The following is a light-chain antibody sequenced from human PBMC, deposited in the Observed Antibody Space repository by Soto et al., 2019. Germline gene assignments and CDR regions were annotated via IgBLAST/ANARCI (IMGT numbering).Light chain of an antibody. Sequence: EIVLTQSPCTLSLSPGERATLSSRASQTVGRDYLGWYQQKPGQAPRLLIYDASNRATGIPDRFSGSGSGTDFTFTISRLEPVDFALYFCHQYAFSPLTFGGGTKVEIK. CDR1: QTVGRDY. V-gene: IGKV3-20*01. J-gene: IGKJ4*01. CDR2: DAS. CDR3: HQYAFSPLT.